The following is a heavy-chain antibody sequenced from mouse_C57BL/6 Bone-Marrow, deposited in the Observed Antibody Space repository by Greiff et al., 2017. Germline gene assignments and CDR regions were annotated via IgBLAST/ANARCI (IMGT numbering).Heavy chain of an antibody. CDR3: ARGNQDRCFDV. CDR2: ICPRSGNT. D-gene: IGHD2-1*01. Sequence: VQLQESGAELARPGASVKLSCTASGYTFTSYGISWVKQRTGQGLEWIGEICPRSGNTNYNEKFKGKATFTADTSSNTAYMQLSSLTTEDSAIYYCARGNQDRCFDVWGTGTTVTVSS. CDR1: GYTFTSYG. V-gene: IGHV1-81*01. J-gene: IGHJ1*03.